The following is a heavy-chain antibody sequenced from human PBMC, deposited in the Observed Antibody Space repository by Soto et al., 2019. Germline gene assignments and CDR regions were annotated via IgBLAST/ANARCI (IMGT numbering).Heavy chain of an antibody. V-gene: IGHV1-2*04. D-gene: IGHD2-15*01. CDR1: GYTFTGYY. CDR2: INPNSGGT. CDR3: ARDPGYCSGGSCYWYGMDV. J-gene: IGHJ6*02. Sequence: ASVKVSCKASGYTFTGYYMHWVRQAPGQGLEWMGWINPNSGGTNYAQKFQGWVTMTRDTSISTAYMELSRLRSDDTAVYYCARDPGYCSGGSCYWYGMDVCGQGTTVTVTS.